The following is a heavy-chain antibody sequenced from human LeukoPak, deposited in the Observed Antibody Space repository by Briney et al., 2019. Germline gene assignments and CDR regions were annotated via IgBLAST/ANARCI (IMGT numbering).Heavy chain of an antibody. CDR3: ARVGGDAPYFDY. CDR2: IYSAGNT. Sequence: RGSLRLSCAASGFTVSSNYMSWVRQAPGKGLEWVPVIYSAGNTYYADSVKGRFTISRDNSKNTLYPQMTSLRAEDTAVYYCARVGGDAPYFDYWGQGTLVTVSS. D-gene: IGHD2-21*01. CDR1: GFTVSSNY. V-gene: IGHV3-53*01. J-gene: IGHJ4*02.